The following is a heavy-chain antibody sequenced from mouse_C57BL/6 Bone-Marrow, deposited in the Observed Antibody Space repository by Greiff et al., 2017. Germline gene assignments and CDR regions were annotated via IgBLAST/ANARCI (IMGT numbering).Heavy chain of an antibody. CDR2: IDPETGGN. V-gene: IGHV1-15*01. D-gene: IGHD1-1*01. Sequence: QVQLQPSGAELVRPGASVPLSCKASGYTFTDYEMHWVKQTPVHGLEWIGAIDPETGGNAYNQKFKGKAILTADKSSSTAYMELRSLTSEDSAVYYCTRDYYGSSHYYAMDYWGQGTSVTVSS. CDR3: TRDYYGSSHYYAMDY. J-gene: IGHJ4*01. CDR1: GYTFTDYE.